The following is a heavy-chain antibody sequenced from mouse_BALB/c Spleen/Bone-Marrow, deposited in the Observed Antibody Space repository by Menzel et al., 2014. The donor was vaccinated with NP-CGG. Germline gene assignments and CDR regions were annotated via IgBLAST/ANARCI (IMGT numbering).Heavy chain of an antibody. Sequence: EVKLVESGGGLVQPGGSLKLSCAASGFTFSSYGMSWVRQTPDKRLELVATINSNGGSTYYPDSVKGRFTISRDNAKNTLYLQMSSLKSEDTAMYYCARDYCGSSDYWGQGTTLTVSS. CDR2: INSNGGST. V-gene: IGHV5-6-3*01. CDR1: GFTFSSYG. D-gene: IGHD1-1*01. J-gene: IGHJ2*01. CDR3: ARDYCGSSDY.